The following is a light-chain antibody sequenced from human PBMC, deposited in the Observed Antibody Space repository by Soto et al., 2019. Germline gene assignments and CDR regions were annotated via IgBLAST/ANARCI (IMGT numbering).Light chain of an antibody. J-gene: IGLJ3*02. CDR2: EVN. CDR3: SSYAGSDIWV. CDR1: SRNVDVYNY. V-gene: IGLV2-8*01. Sequence: QSALTQPPSASGSPGQSVTISCTGTSRNVDVYNYVSWFQQHPGKAPKLIIYEVNKRPSGVPDRFSGSKSGNTASLTVSGLQAEDEADYYCSSYAGSDIWVFGGGTKLTFL.